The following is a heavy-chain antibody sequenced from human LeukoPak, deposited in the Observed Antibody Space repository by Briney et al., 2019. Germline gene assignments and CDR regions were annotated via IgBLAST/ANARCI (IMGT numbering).Heavy chain of an antibody. D-gene: IGHD2-8*01. Sequence: GGSLSLSCAASGFTFGSYNMNWVRQAPGKGLEWVSSISSSSSYIYYADSVKGRFTISRDNAKNSLYLQMNSLRAEDTAVYYCAGGVYAMVWGQGTLVTVSS. J-gene: IGHJ4*02. CDR3: AGGVYAMV. CDR1: GFTFGSYN. V-gene: IGHV3-21*01. CDR2: ISSSSSYI.